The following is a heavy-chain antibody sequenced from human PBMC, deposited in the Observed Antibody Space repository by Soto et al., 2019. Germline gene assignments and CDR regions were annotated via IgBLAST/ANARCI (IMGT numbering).Heavy chain of an antibody. V-gene: IGHV1-69*02. D-gene: IGHD6-13*01. Sequence: QVQLVQSGAEVKKPGSSVKVSCKASGGTFSSYTISWVRQAPGQGLEWMGRIIPILGIANYAQKFQGRVTITAAKPTSRAYIELSSLSTQDTAVYYCARASGYYYNGTDVRGQGTTVTVSS. CDR1: GGTFSSYT. CDR3: ARASGYYYNGTDV. CDR2: IIPILGIA. J-gene: IGHJ6*02.